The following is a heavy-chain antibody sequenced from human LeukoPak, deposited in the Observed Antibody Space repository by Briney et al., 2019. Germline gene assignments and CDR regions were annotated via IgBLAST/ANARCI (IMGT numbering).Heavy chain of an antibody. V-gene: IGHV4-4*07. CDR2: MYTSGTT. Sequence: PSETLSLTYTVSGGSISSYYWSWIRQPAGKGLEWIGRMYTSGTTNYNPSLKSRVIMSLDTSKNQFSLKLSSVTAADTAVYYCASVYFDILTGYYSKDYWGQGILVTVSS. CDR3: ASVYFDILTGYYSKDY. J-gene: IGHJ4*02. D-gene: IGHD3-9*01. CDR1: GGSISSYY.